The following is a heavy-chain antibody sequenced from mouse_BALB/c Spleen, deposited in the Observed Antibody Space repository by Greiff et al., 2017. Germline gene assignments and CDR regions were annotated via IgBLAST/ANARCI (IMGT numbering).Heavy chain of an antibody. Sequence: VHLVESGPGLVAPSQSLSITCTVSGFSLTSYGVHWVRQPPGKGLEWLGVIWAGGSTNYNSALMSRLSISKDNSKSQVFLKMNSLQTDDTAMYYCARDYYGRAPFDYWGQGTTLTVSS. J-gene: IGHJ2*01. D-gene: IGHD1-1*01. CDR2: IWAGGST. CDR1: GFSLTSYG. V-gene: IGHV2-9*02. CDR3: ARDYYGRAPFDY.